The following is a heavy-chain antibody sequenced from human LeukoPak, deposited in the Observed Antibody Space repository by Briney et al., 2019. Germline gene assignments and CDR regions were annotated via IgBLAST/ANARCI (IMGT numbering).Heavy chain of an antibody. V-gene: IGHV3-7*01. CDR1: GFRFRDYW. CDR3: ARYAYTWASDS. D-gene: IGHD3-16*01. J-gene: IGHJ5*01. CDR2: TKQNESSL. Sequence: GGSLRLSCAVSGFRFRDYWTTWVRPAPGRGLEWVANTKQNESSLKYGDSLKGTLTIAKDNAKSSLYQQMTRLRAAVTAGYYGARYAYTWASDSWGEGTLVTISS.